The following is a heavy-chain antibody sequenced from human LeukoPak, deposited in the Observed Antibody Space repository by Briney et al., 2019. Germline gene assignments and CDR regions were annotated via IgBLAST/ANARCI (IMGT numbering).Heavy chain of an antibody. V-gene: IGHV4-4*02. CDR2: ISHSGST. CDR1: SGSISSSNW. D-gene: IGHD3-10*01. J-gene: IGHJ4*02. Sequence: SGTLSLTCAVSSGSISSSNWWSWVRQPPGKGLEWIGEISHSGSTNYNPSLKTRVTISADKSKNQFSLKLSAVTAADTAVYFCARFGAYYFDYWGQGTLVTVSS. CDR3: ARFGAYYFDY.